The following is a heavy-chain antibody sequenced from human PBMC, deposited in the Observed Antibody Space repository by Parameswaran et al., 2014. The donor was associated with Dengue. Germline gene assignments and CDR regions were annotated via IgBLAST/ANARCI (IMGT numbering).Heavy chain of an antibody. Sequence: ISVARWIRQSPSRGLEWLGRTYYRSKWYNDYAGSVKSRVTINPDTSKNQLSLQLNSVTPEDTAVYYCARAVGGTFGEWGQGTLVTVSS. CDR2: TYYRSKWYN. CDR1: ISVA. D-gene: IGHD6-19*01. J-gene: IGHJ4*02. V-gene: IGHV6-1*01. CDR3: ARAVGGTFGE.